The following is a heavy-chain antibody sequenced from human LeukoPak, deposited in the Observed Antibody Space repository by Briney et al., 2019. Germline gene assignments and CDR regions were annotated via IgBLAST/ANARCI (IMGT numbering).Heavy chain of an antibody. Sequence: GGSLRLSCAVSGFSFSSYGMHWVRQAPGKGLEWVAVTWHDESREHYADSVQGRFTISRDTSKNTLYLQMNSLRPEDTAVYYCAKDAQRGFDYSNSLENWGQGTLVTVSS. CDR1: GFSFSSYG. V-gene: IGHV3-33*06. J-gene: IGHJ4*02. CDR2: TWHDESRE. CDR3: AKDAQRGFDYSNSLEN. D-gene: IGHD4-11*01.